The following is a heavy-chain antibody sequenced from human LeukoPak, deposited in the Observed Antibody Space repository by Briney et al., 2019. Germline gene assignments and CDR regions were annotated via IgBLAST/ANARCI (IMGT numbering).Heavy chain of an antibody. D-gene: IGHD3-10*01. CDR1: GVSIRSGDYY. Sequence: PSETLSLTCTVSGVSIRSGDYYWDWIRQSPGKGLEWIGCISSGGSTFYNPSLKNRVTIFVDTSKNLLSLKVSSVTAADTAVYYCARDLGGSPRDVFDHYYYYMDVWGKGTTVTISS. CDR3: ARDLGGSPRDVFDHYYYYMDV. CDR2: ISSGGST. J-gene: IGHJ6*03. V-gene: IGHV4-39*07.